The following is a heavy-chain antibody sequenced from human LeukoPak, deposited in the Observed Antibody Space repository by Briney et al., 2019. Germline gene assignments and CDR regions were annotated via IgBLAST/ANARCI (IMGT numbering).Heavy chain of an antibody. Sequence: PSETLSLTCTVSGGSISSYYWSWIRQPAGKGLEWIGRIYTSGSTNYNPSLKSRVTMSVDTSKNQFSLKLSSVTAADTAVYYCARELYDFWSGYPFGYYYYMDVWGKGTTVTVSS. J-gene: IGHJ6*03. D-gene: IGHD3-3*01. V-gene: IGHV4-4*07. CDR1: GGSISSYY. CDR3: ARELYDFWSGYPFGYYYYMDV. CDR2: IYTSGST.